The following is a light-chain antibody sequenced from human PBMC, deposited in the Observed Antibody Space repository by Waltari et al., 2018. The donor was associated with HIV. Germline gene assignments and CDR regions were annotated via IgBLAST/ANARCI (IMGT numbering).Light chain of an antibody. CDR1: SSNIGAGSA. V-gene: IGLV1-40*01. Sequence: QSVLTQPPSVSGAPGQRVTISCTGSSSNIGAGSAVPWYQQLPGTAPKLLIDGNSNRPAGVPDRFSGSKSGTSASLAITGLQAEDEADYYCQSYDSSLSGSGVFGGGTKLTVL. J-gene: IGLJ2*01. CDR2: GNS. CDR3: QSYDSSLSGSGV.